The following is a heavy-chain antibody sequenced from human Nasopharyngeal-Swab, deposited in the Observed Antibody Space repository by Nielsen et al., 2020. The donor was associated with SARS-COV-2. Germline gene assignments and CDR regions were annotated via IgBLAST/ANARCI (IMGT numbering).Heavy chain of an antibody. D-gene: IGHD4-17*01. V-gene: IGHV3-23*01. Sequence: APGKGLEWVSGISPSGLTTYDADSVKGRFTISRDNANNTLYLQMNSLRAEDTAVYYCATLDYGDYAHYYYMDVWGKGTSVTVSS. J-gene: IGHJ6*03. CDR3: ATLDYGDYAHYYYMDV. CDR2: ISPSGLTT.